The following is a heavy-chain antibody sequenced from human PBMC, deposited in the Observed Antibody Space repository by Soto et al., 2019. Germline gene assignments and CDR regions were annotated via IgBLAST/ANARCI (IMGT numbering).Heavy chain of an antibody. D-gene: IGHD2-2*02. CDR3: ARGRYCSSTSCYIAFGWFHP. CDR1: GGTFSSYA. V-gene: IGHV1-69*01. J-gene: IGHJ5*02. Sequence: QVQLVQSGAEVKKPGSSVKVSCKASGGTFSSYAISWVRQAPGHGLEWMGGIIPIFGTANYAQTFQGRVTITADESTSTAYVELSSLRSEDTAVYYCARGRYCSSTSCYIAFGWFHPWGHGTLVTVST. CDR2: IIPIFGTA.